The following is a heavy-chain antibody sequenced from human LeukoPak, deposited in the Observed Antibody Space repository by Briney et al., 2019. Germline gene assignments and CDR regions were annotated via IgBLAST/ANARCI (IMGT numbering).Heavy chain of an antibody. J-gene: IGHJ5*02. Sequence: GGSLRLSCAASGFTFSSYWMNWVRHAPGKGLEWVANIKQDGSEKKYVDSVKGRFTISRDNAKNSLYLQMNSLRAEDTAMYYCMTASRSSSWPPPTWGQGTLVTVSS. CDR1: GFTFSSYW. CDR3: MTASRSSSWPPPT. CDR2: IKQDGSEK. V-gene: IGHV3-7*01. D-gene: IGHD6-13*01.